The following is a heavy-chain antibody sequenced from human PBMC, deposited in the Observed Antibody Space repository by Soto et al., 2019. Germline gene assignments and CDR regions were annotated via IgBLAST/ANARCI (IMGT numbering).Heavy chain of an antibody. V-gene: IGHV3-30*03. J-gene: IGHJ4*02. CDR2: VSHDGRNT. D-gene: IGHD6-19*01. Sequence: VQLVESGGGVVQPGRSLRLSCAASGFTFSDYAMHWVRQAPGKGLEWVAVVSHDGRNTHYADSVKGRFTISRDSSKDTVSLELTSLRAEDTAVYYCAAGGRQWLVTSDFNYWGQGALVTVSS. CDR1: GFTFSDYA. CDR3: AAGGRQWLVTSDFNY.